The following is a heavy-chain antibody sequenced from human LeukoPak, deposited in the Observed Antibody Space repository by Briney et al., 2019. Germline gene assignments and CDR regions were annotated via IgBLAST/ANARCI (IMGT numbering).Heavy chain of an antibody. Sequence: ASVKVSCKASGYTFTGYYMHWVRQAPGQGLEWMGWINPNSGGTNYAQKFQGRATMTRDTSISTAYMELSSLTSDDTAVYYCARGPTYYDSSGYRLEYWGQGTLVTVSS. CDR2: INPNSGGT. V-gene: IGHV1-2*02. D-gene: IGHD3-22*01. CDR1: GYTFTGYY. J-gene: IGHJ4*02. CDR3: ARGPTYYDSSGYRLEY.